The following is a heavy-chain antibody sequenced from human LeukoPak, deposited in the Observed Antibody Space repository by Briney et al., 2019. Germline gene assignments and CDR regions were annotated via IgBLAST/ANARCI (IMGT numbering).Heavy chain of an antibody. J-gene: IGHJ4*02. CDR2: MRHSGST. Sequence: SETLSLTCTVSADSISSGGHYWRWIRQHPGKGLESIGFMRHSGSTSHNPSLKGRVAISVDASKNQFSLRLSSVTAADTAVYYCARGGNRFGGFYFDYWGQGSLVTVSS. CDR3: ARGGNRFGGFYFDY. CDR1: ADSISSGGHY. D-gene: IGHD3-10*01. V-gene: IGHV4-31*03.